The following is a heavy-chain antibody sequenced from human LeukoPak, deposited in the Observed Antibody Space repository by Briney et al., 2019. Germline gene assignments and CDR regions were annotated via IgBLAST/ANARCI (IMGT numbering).Heavy chain of an antibody. D-gene: IGHD1-1*01. V-gene: IGHV3-7*03. CDR1: AFTCSRYW. CDR3: TRGRRRDPTGSSYYYGMDV. CDR2: IKQDGSET. J-gene: IGHJ6*02. Sequence: PGGSLRLSCAASAFTCSRYWMSWVRQAPGKGLKWVTNIKQDGSETYYVDSVKGRFTISRDNAKTSLHLQMNSLRAEDTAVYYCTRGRRRDPTGSSYYYGMDVWGQGTTVAVSS.